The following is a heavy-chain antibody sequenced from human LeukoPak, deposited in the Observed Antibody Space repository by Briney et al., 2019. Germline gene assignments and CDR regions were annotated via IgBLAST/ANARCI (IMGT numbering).Heavy chain of an antibody. CDR1: GFTFSSYW. V-gene: IGHV3-7*03. D-gene: IGHD6-13*01. Sequence: GGSLRLSCAASGFTFSSYWMSWVRQAPGKGLEWVANIKQDGSEKYYVDSVKGRFTISRDNAKNSLYLQMNSLRTEDTALYYCAKDIFIRPVAAAGTFFDYWGQGTLVTVSS. CDR2: IKQDGSEK. J-gene: IGHJ4*02. CDR3: AKDIFIRPVAAAGTFFDY.